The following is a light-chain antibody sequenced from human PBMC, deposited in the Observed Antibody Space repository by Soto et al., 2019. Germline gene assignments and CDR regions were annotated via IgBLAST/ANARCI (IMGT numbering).Light chain of an antibody. CDR3: QSYDSLSLWV. J-gene: IGLJ3*02. CDR2: DNN. V-gene: IGLV1-40*01. Sequence: QSVLTQPPSVSGAPGQRVTISCTGGSSNIGAAYDVHWYQHLPGTAPKLLIYDNNNRPSGVPDRFSGSKSGTSASLAITGLQAEDEADYYCQSYDSLSLWVFGGGTKVT. CDR1: SSNIGAAYD.